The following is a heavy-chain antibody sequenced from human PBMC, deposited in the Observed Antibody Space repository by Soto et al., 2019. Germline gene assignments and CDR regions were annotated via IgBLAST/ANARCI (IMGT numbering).Heavy chain of an antibody. J-gene: IGHJ5*02. D-gene: IGHD3-16*02. CDR2: ISGSGGST. CDR3: AKQPTKSDYACASDRPEAQPYNLFDP. V-gene: IGHV3-23*01. Sequence: EVQLLESGGGLVQPGGSLRLSCAASGFTFSSYAMSWVRQAPGKGLEWVSAISGSGGSTYYADSVKGRFTISRDKSKNTLYLQMNSRRAEDTAVYYCAKQPTKSDYACASDRPEAQPYNLFDPWGHGTPVTFSS. CDR1: GFTFSSYA.